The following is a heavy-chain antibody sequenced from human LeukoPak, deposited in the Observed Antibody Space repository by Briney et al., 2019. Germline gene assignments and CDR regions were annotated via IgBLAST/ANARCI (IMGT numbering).Heavy chain of an antibody. J-gene: IGHJ5*02. CDR3: ARGPKWFDP. V-gene: IGHV4-39*01. CDR1: GGSISSSSYY. CDR2: IYYSGST. Sequence: PSETLSLTCTVSGGSISSSSYYWGWIRQPPGKGLEWIGSIYYSGSTYYNPSLKSRVTISVDTSKNQFSLKLSSVTAADTAVYYCARGPKWFDPWGQGTLVTVSS.